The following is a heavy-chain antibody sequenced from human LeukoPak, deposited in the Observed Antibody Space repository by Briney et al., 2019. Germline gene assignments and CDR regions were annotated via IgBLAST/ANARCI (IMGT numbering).Heavy chain of an antibody. V-gene: IGHV1-8*01. CDR1: GYTFTSYD. J-gene: IGHJ4*02. CDR2: MNPNSGNT. Sequence: ASVKVSCKASGYTFTSYDINWVRQATGQGIEWMGWMNPNSGNTGYAQKFRGRVTMTRNTSISTAYMELSSLRSEDTAVYYCARGRMGRGRGVIITFDYWGQGTLVTVSS. CDR3: ARGRMGRGRGVIITFDY. D-gene: IGHD3-10*01.